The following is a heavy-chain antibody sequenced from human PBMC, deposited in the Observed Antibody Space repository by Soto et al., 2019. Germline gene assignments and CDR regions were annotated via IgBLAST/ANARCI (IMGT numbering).Heavy chain of an antibody. V-gene: IGHV1-69*01. CDR1: GGTFSSYA. Sequence: QVQLVQSGAEVKKPGSSVKVSCQASGGTFSSYAINWVRQAPGQGLEWMGGIIPIFNTANYAQRFQGRVTITADESTSTAYMELSSLRSEDSAVYFCARVDLHGDYGAFDIWGQGTMVTVSS. J-gene: IGHJ3*02. CDR2: IIPIFNTA. CDR3: ARVDLHGDYGAFDI. D-gene: IGHD4-17*01.